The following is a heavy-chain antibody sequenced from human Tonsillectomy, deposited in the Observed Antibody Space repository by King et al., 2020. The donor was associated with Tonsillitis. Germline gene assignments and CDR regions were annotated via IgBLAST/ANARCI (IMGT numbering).Heavy chain of an antibody. D-gene: IGHD3-22*01. CDR3: ARSGSPAHYYYYGMDA. Sequence: VQLQESGPGLVKPSQTLSLTCAVSGGSISSGGYSWSWIRQPPGKGLEWIGYIYYSGSTYYNPSLKSRVTISVDTSKNQFSLKLSSVTAADTAVYYCARSGSPAHYYYYGMDAWGQGTTVTVSS. CDR1: GGSISSGGYS. J-gene: IGHJ6*02. V-gene: IGHV4-30-4*07. CDR2: IYYSGST.